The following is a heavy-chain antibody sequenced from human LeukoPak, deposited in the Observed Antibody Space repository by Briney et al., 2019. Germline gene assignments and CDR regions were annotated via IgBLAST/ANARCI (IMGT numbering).Heavy chain of an antibody. CDR2: IYPGDSDT. V-gene: IGHV5-51*01. Sequence: GESLKISCKGSGYSFTSYWIGWVRQMPGKGLEWMGIIYPGDSDTRYSPSFQGQVTISADKSISTAYLQWSSLKASDTAMYYCAIFDFLFGEIDNWFDPWGQGTQVTVSS. CDR1: GYSFTSYW. D-gene: IGHD3-16*01. J-gene: IGHJ5*02. CDR3: AIFDFLFGEIDNWFDP.